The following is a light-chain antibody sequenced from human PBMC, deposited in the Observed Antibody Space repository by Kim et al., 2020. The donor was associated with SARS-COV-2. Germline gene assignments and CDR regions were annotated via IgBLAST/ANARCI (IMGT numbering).Light chain of an antibody. CDR3: QSADSSGTWV. Sequence: VSPGQTARIPCSGDALPKQYAYWYQQKPGQAPVLVIYKDSERPSGIPERFSGSSSGKTVTLTISGVQAEDEADYYCQSADSSGTWVFGGGTQLTVL. CDR1: ALPKQY. J-gene: IGLJ3*02. V-gene: IGLV3-25*03. CDR2: KDS.